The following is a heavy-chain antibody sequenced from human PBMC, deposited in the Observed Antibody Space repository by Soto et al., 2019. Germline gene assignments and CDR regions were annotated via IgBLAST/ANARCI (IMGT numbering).Heavy chain of an antibody. V-gene: IGHV1-18*01. CDR1: GYTFTTYG. D-gene: IGHD3-10*01. CDR2: ISAYNGNT. CDR3: ARDYGSGSPFDN. Sequence: QVQLVQSGAEVKKPGASVKVSCKTSGYTFTTYGLTWVRQAPGQGLEWMGWISAYNGNTNYAQKPQGRVTMTTDTSTSTAYMELRSLRSDDTAVYYCARDYGSGSPFDNWGQGTLVTVSS. J-gene: IGHJ4*02.